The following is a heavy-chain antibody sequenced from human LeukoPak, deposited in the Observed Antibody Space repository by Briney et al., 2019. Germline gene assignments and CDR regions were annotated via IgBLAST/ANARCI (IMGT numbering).Heavy chain of an antibody. CDR3: ARRYYDSDGYQIDY. CDR1: GYTFTSYG. V-gene: IGHV1-18*01. Sequence: ASVKVSCKASGYTFTSYGFSWVRQAPGQRIEWMGWISGYNGNTNYAQKLQGRVTMTTDTSTSTAYMELRSLRSDDTAVYYCARRYYDSDGYQIDYWGQGTLVTVSS. D-gene: IGHD3-22*01. J-gene: IGHJ4*02. CDR2: ISGYNGNT.